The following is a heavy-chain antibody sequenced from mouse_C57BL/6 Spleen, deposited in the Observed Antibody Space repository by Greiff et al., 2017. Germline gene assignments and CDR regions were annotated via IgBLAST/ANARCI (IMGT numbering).Heavy chain of an antibody. D-gene: IGHD1-1*01. CDR3: TTDYYGSSIRLWAY. CDR1: GYAFTNYL. J-gene: IGHJ3*01. Sequence: VQLQQSGAELVRPGTSVKVSCKASGYAFTNYLIEWVKQRPGQGLEWIGVINPGSGGTNYNEKFKGKATLTADKSSSTAYMQLSSLTSEDSAVYYCTTDYYGSSIRLWAYWGQGTLVTVSA. V-gene: IGHV1-54*01. CDR2: INPGSGGT.